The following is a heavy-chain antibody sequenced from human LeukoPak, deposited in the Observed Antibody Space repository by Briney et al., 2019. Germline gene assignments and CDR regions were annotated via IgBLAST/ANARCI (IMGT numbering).Heavy chain of an antibody. CDR3: AKVSNFGAYSSSLDY. V-gene: IGHV3-23*01. Sequence: GGSLRLSCADSGFTFRSYAMTWVRQAPGKGLEWVSAISGSGGSTYYADSVKGRFTISRDNSKNTLYLQMNSLRAEDTAVYYCAKVSNFGAYSSSLDYWGQGTLVTVSS. D-gene: IGHD6-6*01. J-gene: IGHJ4*02. CDR1: GFTFRSYA. CDR2: ISGSGGST.